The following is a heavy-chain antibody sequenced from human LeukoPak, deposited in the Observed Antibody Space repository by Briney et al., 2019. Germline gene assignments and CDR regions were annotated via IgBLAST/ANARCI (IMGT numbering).Heavy chain of an antibody. J-gene: IGHJ6*02. D-gene: IGHD1-1*01. CDR3: ATQRSYYYYGMDV. CDR1: GGSFSGYY. V-gene: IGHV4-34*01. Sequence: PSETLSLTCAVYGGSFSGYYWSWIRQPPGKGLEWIGEINHSGSTNYNPSLKSRVTISVDTSKNQFSLKLSSVTAADTAVYYCATQRSYYYYGMDVWGQGTTVTVSS. CDR2: INHSGST.